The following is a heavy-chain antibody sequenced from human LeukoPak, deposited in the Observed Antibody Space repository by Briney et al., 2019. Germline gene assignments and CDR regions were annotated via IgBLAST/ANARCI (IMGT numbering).Heavy chain of an antibody. CDR1: GGSIRSYY. J-gene: IGHJ4*02. Sequence: SSETLSLTCTVSGGSIRSYYWSWIRQPPGKGLEWIGEIYHSGSTNYNPSLKSRVTISVDKSKNQFSLKLSSVTAADTAVYYCARGTTYYDYVWGSYRYSPHYFDYWGQGTLVTVSS. CDR3: ARGTTYYDYVWGSYRYSPHYFDY. D-gene: IGHD3-16*02. CDR2: IYHSGST. V-gene: IGHV4-59*12.